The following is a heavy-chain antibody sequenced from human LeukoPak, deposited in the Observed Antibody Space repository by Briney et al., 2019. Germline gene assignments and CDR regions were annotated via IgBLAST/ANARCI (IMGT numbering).Heavy chain of an antibody. D-gene: IGHD6-13*01. CDR2: IWYDGSNK. CDR3: ARSARSAGTGSYFDY. V-gene: IGHV3-33*01. J-gene: IGHJ4*02. CDR1: GFTFSSYG. Sequence: PGGSLRLSCAASGFTFSSYGMHWVRQAPGKGLEWVAVIWYDGSNKYYADSVKGRFTIPRDNSKNTLYLQMNSLRAEDTAVYYCARSARSAGTGSYFDYWGQGTLVTVSS.